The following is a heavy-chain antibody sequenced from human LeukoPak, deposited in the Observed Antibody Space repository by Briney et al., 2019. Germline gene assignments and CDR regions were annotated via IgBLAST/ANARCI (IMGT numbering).Heavy chain of an antibody. CDR2: TYSDGNT. J-gene: IGHJ3*02. CDR1: GFTFSSYW. Sequence: GGSLRLSCAASGFTFSSYWMSWVRQAPGKGLEWVSITYSDGNTNYAVSVKGRFTISRDTSQNTLSLQMNSLRAEDTAVYYCVRKNQDFNAAFDIWGQGTVVTVSS. CDR3: VRKNQDFNAAFDI. V-gene: IGHV3-53*01. D-gene: IGHD1-14*01.